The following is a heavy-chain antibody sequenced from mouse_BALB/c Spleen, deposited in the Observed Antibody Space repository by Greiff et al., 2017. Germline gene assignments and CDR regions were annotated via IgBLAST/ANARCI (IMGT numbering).Heavy chain of an antibody. CDR1: GYTFTNYW. CDR3: ARNRYGDEGGFDY. Sequence: QVQLQQSGAELVRPGTSVKISCKASGYTFTNYWLGWVKQRPGHGLEWIGDIYPGGGYTNYNEKFKGKATLNADTSSSTAYMQLSSLTSEDSAVYFCARNRYGDEGGFDYWGQGTTLTVSS. CDR2: IYPGGGYT. D-gene: IGHD2-14*01. V-gene: IGHV1-63*02. J-gene: IGHJ2*01.